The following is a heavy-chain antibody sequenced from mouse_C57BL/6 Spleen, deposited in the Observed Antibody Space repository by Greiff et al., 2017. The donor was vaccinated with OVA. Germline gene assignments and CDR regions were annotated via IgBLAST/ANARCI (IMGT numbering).Heavy chain of an antibody. CDR3: ARVQTGTGYYAMDY. CDR2: IWGVGST. CDR1: GFSLTSYG. V-gene: IGHV2-6*01. J-gene: IGHJ4*01. Sequence: VKLMESGPGLVAPSQSLSISCTVSGFSLTSYGVDWVRQSPGKGLEWLGVIWGVGSTNYNSALKSRLSISKDNSKSEVFLKMNSLQTHDTAMYYCARVQTGTGYYAMDYWGQGTSVTVSS. D-gene: IGHD4-1*01.